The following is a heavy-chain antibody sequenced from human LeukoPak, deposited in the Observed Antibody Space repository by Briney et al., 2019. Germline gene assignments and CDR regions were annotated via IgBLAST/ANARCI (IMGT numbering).Heavy chain of an antibody. Sequence: TSETLSLTCTVSGYSISSAYYWAWIRQPPGKGLEWIGSIYHSGSTYYNPSLKSRVTISVDTSKNQFSLKLSSVTAADTAVYYCARGGSSGWYYYYYYYMDVWGKGTTVTISS. J-gene: IGHJ6*03. D-gene: IGHD6-19*01. CDR1: GYSISSAYY. V-gene: IGHV4-38-2*02. CDR3: ARGGSSGWYYYYYYYMDV. CDR2: IYHSGST.